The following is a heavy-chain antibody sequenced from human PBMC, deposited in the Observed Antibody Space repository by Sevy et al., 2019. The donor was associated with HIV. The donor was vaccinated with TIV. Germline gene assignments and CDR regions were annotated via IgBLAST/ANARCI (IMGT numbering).Heavy chain of an antibody. J-gene: IGHJ4*02. CDR2: FDPEDGET. CDR1: GYTLTKLG. V-gene: IGHV1-24*01. D-gene: IGHD3-22*01. CDR3: ATTKDYYDSSGYPFDY. Sequence: ASVKVSCKVSGYTLTKLGMHWVRQAPGKGLEWMGSFDPEDGETIYAQKFQGRLTMTEDTSTDTAYMEVISLKFEDTAVYYCATTKDYYDSSGYPFDYWGQGTLVTVSS.